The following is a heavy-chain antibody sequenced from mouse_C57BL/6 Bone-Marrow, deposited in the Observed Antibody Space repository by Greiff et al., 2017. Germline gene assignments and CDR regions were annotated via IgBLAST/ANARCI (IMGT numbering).Heavy chain of an antibody. CDR3: ARAGLRYWYFDV. D-gene: IGHD2-4*01. CDR2: ISDGGSYT. V-gene: IGHV5-4*01. Sequence: EVQGVESGGGLVKPGGSLKLSCAASGFTFSSYAMSWVRQTPEKRLEWVATISDGGSYTYYPDNVKGRFTISRDNATHNLYLQMSHLKSEDAAMYDGARAGLRYWYFDVWGTGTTVTVSS. CDR1: GFTFSSYA. J-gene: IGHJ1*03.